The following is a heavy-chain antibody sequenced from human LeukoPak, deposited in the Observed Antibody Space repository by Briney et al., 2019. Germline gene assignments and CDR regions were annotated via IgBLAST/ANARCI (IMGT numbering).Heavy chain of an antibody. D-gene: IGHD3-22*01. CDR2: INHSGST. J-gene: IGHJ1*01. Sequence: KPSETLSLTCAVYGGSFSGYYWSWIRQPPGKGLEWIGEINHSGSTNYNPSLKSRVTISVDTSKNQFSLKLSSVTAADTAVYYCARGPRRRYYYDSSGYYSEYFQHWGQGTLVTVSS. V-gene: IGHV4-34*01. CDR3: ARGPRRRYYYDSSGYYSEYFQH. CDR1: GGSFSGYY.